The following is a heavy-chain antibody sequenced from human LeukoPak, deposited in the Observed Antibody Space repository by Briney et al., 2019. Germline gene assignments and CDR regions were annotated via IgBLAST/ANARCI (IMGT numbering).Heavy chain of an antibody. CDR3: AKVPLIAAPKHFDY. CDR1: GFTFSSYG. J-gene: IGHJ4*02. Sequence: GGTLRLSCAASGFTFSSYGMSWVRQAPAKGLERVSAITGSGGSTYYADSVKGRFTISRDNSKNTLYLQMNRLRAGDTVVYYCAKVPLIAAPKHFDYWGQGTLVTVSS. CDR2: ITGSGGST. D-gene: IGHD6-13*01. V-gene: IGHV3-23*01.